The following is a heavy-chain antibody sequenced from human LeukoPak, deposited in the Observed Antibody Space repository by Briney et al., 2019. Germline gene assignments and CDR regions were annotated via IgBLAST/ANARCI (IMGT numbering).Heavy chain of an antibody. Sequence: SETLSLTCTVSGVSISSYYWSWIRQPPGKGLEWIGYIYYSGSTNYNPSLKSRVTISVDTSKNQFSLKLSSVTAADTAVYYCARSSYSYGYDFDYWGQGTLVTVSS. CDR1: GVSISSYY. CDR2: IYYSGST. J-gene: IGHJ4*02. D-gene: IGHD5-18*01. V-gene: IGHV4-59*01. CDR3: ARSSYSYGYDFDY.